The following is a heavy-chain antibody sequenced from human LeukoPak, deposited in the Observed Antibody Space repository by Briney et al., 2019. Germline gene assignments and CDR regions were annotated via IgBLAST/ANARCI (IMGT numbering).Heavy chain of an antibody. CDR2: VSPDGSVE. J-gene: IGHJ6*03. D-gene: IGHD3-10*01. CDR3: ARASITSTYYHYYMDV. V-gene: IGHV3-30*01. CDR1: GFTFSSFP. Sequence: PGRSLRLSCAASGFTFSSFPMHWVRQAPGKGLEWVVVVSPDGSVENYADSVKGRFTISRGNSKNTVYLQMNSLRTEDTAVYYCARASITSTYYHYYMDVWGKGTTVTVSS.